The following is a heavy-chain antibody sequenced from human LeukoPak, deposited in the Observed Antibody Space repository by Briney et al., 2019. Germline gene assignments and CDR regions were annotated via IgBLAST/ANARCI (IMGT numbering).Heavy chain of an antibody. V-gene: IGHV4-34*01. CDR2: INHSGST. CDR3: AKSNGYGLIDI. Sequence: SETLSLTCAVFGRSFSGYYLSWIRQPPGKGLEWIGEINHSGSTNYNPSLKSRVTISVDTSKNQFSLKLNSVTAADTAVYYCAKSNGYGLIDIWGQGTMVTVSS. CDR1: GRSFSGYY. J-gene: IGHJ3*02. D-gene: IGHD3-22*01.